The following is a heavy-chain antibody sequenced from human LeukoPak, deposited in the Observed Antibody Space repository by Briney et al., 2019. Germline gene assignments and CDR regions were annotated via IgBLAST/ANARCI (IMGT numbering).Heavy chain of an antibody. D-gene: IGHD3-22*01. Sequence: KPGGSLRLSCAASGFTFSDYYMSWIRQAPGKGLEWVSYISSSGSTIYYADSVKGRFTISRDNAKNSLYLQMNSLRAEDTAVYYCAGGAIGTMIVVVDAFDIWGQGTMVTVSS. CDR3: AGGAIGTMIVVVDAFDI. CDR1: GFTFSDYY. CDR2: ISSSGSTI. J-gene: IGHJ3*02. V-gene: IGHV3-11*04.